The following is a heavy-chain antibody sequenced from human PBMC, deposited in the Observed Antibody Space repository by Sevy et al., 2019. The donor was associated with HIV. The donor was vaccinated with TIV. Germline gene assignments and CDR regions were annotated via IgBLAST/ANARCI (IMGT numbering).Heavy chain of an antibody. CDR1: GFRFDYYA. CDR2: ISSNGLST. J-gene: IGHJ4*02. D-gene: IGHD3-3*01. Sequence: GGSLRLSCAVSGFRFDYYAMTWVRQAPGKGLEWVSTISSNGLSTYYTNSVKGRFTIFRDNFKNTLYLQMNSLRVEDTAVYFCAKHVPRDFWSAYSPGYFDYWGQGSLVTVSS. V-gene: IGHV3-23*01. CDR3: AKHVPRDFWSAYSPGYFDY.